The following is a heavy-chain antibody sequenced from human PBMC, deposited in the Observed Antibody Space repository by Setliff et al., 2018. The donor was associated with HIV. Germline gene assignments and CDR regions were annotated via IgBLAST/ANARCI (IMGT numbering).Heavy chain of an antibody. V-gene: IGHV4-34*01. CDR3: RWEPTPGRVY. CDR1: GESFSGYY. J-gene: IGHJ4*02. D-gene: IGHD1-26*01. Sequence: PSETLSLTCAVYGESFSGYYWSWIRQPPGKGLEWIGEIDHRGSTNYNPSRKSRVSMSVDTSKNQFSLKLSSVTAADTAMYYCRWEPTPGRVYWGQGTLVTVSS. CDR2: IDHRGST.